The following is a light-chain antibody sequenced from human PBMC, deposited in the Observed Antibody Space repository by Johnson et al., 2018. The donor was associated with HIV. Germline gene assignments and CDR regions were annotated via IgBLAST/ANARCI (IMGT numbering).Light chain of an antibody. CDR3: ATWDASLSANV. J-gene: IGLJ1*01. V-gene: IGLV1-51*02. CDR2: DND. CDR1: TSNIVDHS. Sequence: QSLLTQPPSVSAAPGRWVTVSCSGTTSNIVDHSVSWFQHLPGAAPKLLIYDNDRRPSGVPDRFSCSKSAASATLDITGLQSGDEGDYYCATWDASLSANVFGPGTKVTV.